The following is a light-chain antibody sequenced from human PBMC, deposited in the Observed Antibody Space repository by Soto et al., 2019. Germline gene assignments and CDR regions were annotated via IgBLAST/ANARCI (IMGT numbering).Light chain of an antibody. J-gene: IGKJ4*01. V-gene: IGKV3-15*01. CDR3: QQYNRWPLT. CDR2: DAS. CDR1: QSIYEK. Sequence: EIVMTQSPATLSVSPGERVSLSCRASQSIYEKLAWYQQKPGQTPRLLIYDASTRATGISGSFSGSGSGTEFTHTISSLQSEDFAAYYCQQYNRWPLTFGGGTKVDIK.